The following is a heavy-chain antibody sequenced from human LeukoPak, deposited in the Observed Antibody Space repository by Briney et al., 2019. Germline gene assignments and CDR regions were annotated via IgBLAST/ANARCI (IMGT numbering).Heavy chain of an antibody. J-gene: IGHJ6*02. D-gene: IGHD1-7*01. CDR2: ISAYNGNT. Sequence: SSVKVSCKASGYTFTSYGISWVRQAPGQGLEWMGWISAYNGNTNYAQKLQGRVTMTTDTSTSTAYMELRSLRSADTAVYYCARRGTGTSHYQYGMDVWGQGTTVTVSS. V-gene: IGHV1-18*01. CDR3: ARRGTGTSHYQYGMDV. CDR1: GYTFTSYG.